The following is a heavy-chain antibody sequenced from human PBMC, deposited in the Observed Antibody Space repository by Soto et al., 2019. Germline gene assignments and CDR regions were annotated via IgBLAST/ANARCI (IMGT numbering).Heavy chain of an antibody. Sequence: QVQLQESGPGLVKPSETLSLTCTVSGDSISTSYWSWIRQPPGKGLEWIGYIHYSGGTNYNPSLRSRVTTSVDTSKNQFSLKLSSVTAADTAMYYCARRPAVAAFDWYFDLWGRGTLVTVSS. V-gene: IGHV4-59*08. D-gene: IGHD6-19*01. CDR3: ARRPAVAAFDWYFDL. CDR2: IHYSGGT. J-gene: IGHJ2*01. CDR1: GDSISTSY.